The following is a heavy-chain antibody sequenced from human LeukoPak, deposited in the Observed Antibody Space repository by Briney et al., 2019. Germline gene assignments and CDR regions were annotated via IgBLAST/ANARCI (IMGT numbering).Heavy chain of an antibody. CDR3: ARDRATVTSGTDY. CDR2: ISYDGSNK. J-gene: IGHJ4*02. CDR1: GFTFSSYA. D-gene: IGHD4-11*01. V-gene: IGHV3-30-3*01. Sequence: GGSLRLSCAASGFTFSSYAMHWVRQAPGKGLEWVAVISYDGSNKYYADSVKGRFTISRDNSKNTLYLQMNSLRAEDTAVYYCARDRATVTSGTDYWGQGTLVTVSS.